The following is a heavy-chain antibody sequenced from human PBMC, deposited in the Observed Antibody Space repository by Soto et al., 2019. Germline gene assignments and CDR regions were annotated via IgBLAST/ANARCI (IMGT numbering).Heavy chain of an antibody. CDR3: ARGITMVPFDP. Sequence: GGSLRLSCSASRFTFSSYGMSWVRQAPGKGLEWVSAISGSGASTYYADSVRGRFTISRDNSKNTLYLQMSSLRADDTAEYYCARGITMVPFDPWGQGTLVTVSS. CDR2: ISGSGAST. J-gene: IGHJ5*02. CDR1: RFTFSSYG. D-gene: IGHD3-10*01. V-gene: IGHV3-23*01.